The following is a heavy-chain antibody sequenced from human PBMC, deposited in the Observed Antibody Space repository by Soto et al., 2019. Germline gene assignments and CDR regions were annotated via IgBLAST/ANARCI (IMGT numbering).Heavy chain of an antibody. J-gene: IGHJ4*02. CDR1: GFSFSSYG. CDR2: IWYDGSNE. CDR3: ARNPRPTYGDYADY. D-gene: IGHD4-17*01. Sequence: QVQLVESGGGVVQPGXXLRLSCAASGFSFSSYGMHWVRQAPGKGLEWVAVIWYDGSNEHYTDSVKGRFTISRDNSKNPLYLQMNSLRAEDTAVYYCARNPRPTYGDYADYWGQGTLVTVSS. V-gene: IGHV3-33*01.